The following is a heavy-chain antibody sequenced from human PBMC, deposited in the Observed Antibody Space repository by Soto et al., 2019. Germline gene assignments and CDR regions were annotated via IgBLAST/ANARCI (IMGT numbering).Heavy chain of an antibody. CDR3: ARHAYYDILTGYFSPPRYFDY. D-gene: IGHD3-9*01. CDR2: IYYSGST. CDR1: GGSISSGDYY. Sequence: SETLSLTCTVSGGSISSGDYYWSWVRQPPGKGLEWIGYIYYSGSTYYNPSLKSRVTISVDTSKNQFSLKLSSVTAADTAVYYCARHAYYDILTGYFSPPRYFDYWGQGTLVTVSS. J-gene: IGHJ4*02. V-gene: IGHV4-30-4*01.